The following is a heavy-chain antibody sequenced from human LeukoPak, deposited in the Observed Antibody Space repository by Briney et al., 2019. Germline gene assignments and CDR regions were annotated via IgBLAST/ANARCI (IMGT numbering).Heavy chain of an antibody. CDR1: GDTFTRYV. CDR3: ASGYSWFAFDI. Sequence: ASVKVSCKASGDTFTRYVMHWVRQAPGQGLEWRGWINPKSGGTNYAQKFQGRVTITRDTSTRTPYTELSRLRYDDTALYYCASGYSWFAFDIWGQGTMVTVSS. J-gene: IGHJ3*02. CDR2: INPKSGGT. V-gene: IGHV1-2*02. D-gene: IGHD3-22*01.